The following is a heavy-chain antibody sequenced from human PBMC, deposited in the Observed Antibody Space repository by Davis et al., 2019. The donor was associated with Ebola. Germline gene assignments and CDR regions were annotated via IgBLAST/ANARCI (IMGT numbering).Heavy chain of an antibody. D-gene: IGHD6-19*01. CDR2: IYYSGST. J-gene: IGHJ6*02. CDR3: ARDRYSSGWTYYYYGMDV. Sequence: SETLSLTCTVSGGSISSYYWSWIRQPPGKGLEWIGYIYYSGSTNYNPSLKSRVTISVDTSKNQFSLKLSSVTAADTAVYYCARDRYSSGWTYYYYGMDVWGQGTTVTVSS. V-gene: IGHV4-59*01. CDR1: GGSISSYY.